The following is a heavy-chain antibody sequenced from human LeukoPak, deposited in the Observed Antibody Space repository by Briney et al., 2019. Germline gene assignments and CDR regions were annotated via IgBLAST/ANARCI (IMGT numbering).Heavy chain of an antibody. J-gene: IGHJ5*02. Sequence: GASVKVSCKTSGYSFNDYYMHWVRQAPGQGLEWMGWINPNSGGTSSAQKFQGRVTMTRDTSITPVYMEVRWLTFEETGIYFCGRADRLHGGPYLIGPWGQGTLVTVSS. CDR1: GYSFNDYY. D-gene: IGHD2-21*01. CDR2: INPNSGGT. V-gene: IGHV1-2*02. CDR3: GRADRLHGGPYLIGP.